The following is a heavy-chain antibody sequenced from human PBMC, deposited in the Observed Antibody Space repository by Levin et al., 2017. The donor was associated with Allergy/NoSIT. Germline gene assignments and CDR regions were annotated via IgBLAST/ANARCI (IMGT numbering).Heavy chain of an antibody. Sequence: EASVKVSCAASGLTFSRYAVNWVRRAPGKGLEWVSVISGSGESTYYADSVKGRFTISRDNSKNTVFLQMNSLRVEDTAIYYCAKDSLHEEVSANFWYFDLWGRGTQVTVSS. D-gene: IGHD2-15*01. CDR3: AKDSLHEEVSANFWYFDL. CDR1: GLTFSRYA. V-gene: IGHV3-23*01. CDR2: ISGSGEST. J-gene: IGHJ2*01.